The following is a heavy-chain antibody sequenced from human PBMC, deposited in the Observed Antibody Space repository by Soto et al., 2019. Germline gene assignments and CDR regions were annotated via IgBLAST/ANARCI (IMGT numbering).Heavy chain of an antibody. CDR1: AGSISSYS. CDR2: IYSSGTT. V-gene: IGHV4-4*07. D-gene: IGHD3-10*01. CDR3: ARETGSGSYMYYFDY. Sequence: SETLSLTCTVSAGSISSYSWRWVRQSAGKGLEWIGRIYSSGTTNYNPSLKSRVTMSVDTSKNQFSLLLSSVTAADTAVYFCARETGSGSYMYYFDYLCQGTLDTVSS. J-gene: IGHJ4*02.